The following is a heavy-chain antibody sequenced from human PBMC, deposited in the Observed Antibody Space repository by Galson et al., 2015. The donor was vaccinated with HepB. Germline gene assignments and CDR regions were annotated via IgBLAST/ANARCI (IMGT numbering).Heavy chain of an antibody. J-gene: IGHJ5*02. CDR3: ARTSCVAAAGTGWFDP. D-gene: IGHD6-13*01. CDR2: IDWDDDK. CDR1: GFSLSTSGMC. Sequence: PALVKPTQTLTLTCAFSGFSLSTSGMCVSWIRQPPGKALEWLALIDWDDDKYYSTSLKTRLTISKDTSKNQVVLTMTNMDPVDTATYYCARTSCVAAAGTGWFDPWGQGTLVTVSS. V-gene: IGHV2-70*01.